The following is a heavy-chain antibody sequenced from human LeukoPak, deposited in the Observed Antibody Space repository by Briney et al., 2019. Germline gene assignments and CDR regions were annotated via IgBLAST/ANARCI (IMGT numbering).Heavy chain of an antibody. J-gene: IGHJ4*02. V-gene: IGHV3-21*01. Sequence: GGSLRLSCAASGFTFSSYSMNWVRQAPGKGLEWVSSISSSSSYIYYADSVKGRFTISRDNAKDSLYLQMNSLRAEDTAVYYCASGWLYYFDYWGQGTLVTVSS. CDR2: ISSSSSYI. CDR3: ASGWLYYFDY. D-gene: IGHD3-9*01. CDR1: GFTFSSYS.